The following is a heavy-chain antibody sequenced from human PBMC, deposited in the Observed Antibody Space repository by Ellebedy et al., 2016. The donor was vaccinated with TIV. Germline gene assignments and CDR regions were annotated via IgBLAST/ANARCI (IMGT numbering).Heavy chain of an antibody. D-gene: IGHD1-26*01. CDR2: IYSGGST. J-gene: IGHJ4*02. CDR3: ARGEGRGGDY. V-gene: IGHV3-53*01. Sequence: GESLKISCAASGFTVSSNYMSWVRQAPGKGLEWVSVIYSGGSTYYADSVKGRFTISRDNSKNTLYLQMNSLRAEDTAVYYCARGEGRGGDYWGQGTLVTVSS. CDR1: GFTVSSNY.